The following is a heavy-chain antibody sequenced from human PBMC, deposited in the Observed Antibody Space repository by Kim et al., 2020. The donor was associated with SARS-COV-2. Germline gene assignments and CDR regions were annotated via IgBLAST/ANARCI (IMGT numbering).Heavy chain of an antibody. CDR1: GFTFTKFW. CDR3: AIGWGWYEH. J-gene: IGHJ5*02. D-gene: IGHD1-26*01. V-gene: IGHV3-7*03. CDR2: IREDGSVK. Sequence: GGSLRLSCAASGFTFTKFWMTWVRQAPGKGLEWVANIREDGSVKYYVDSVKGRFTISRDNAKNSLSLQMNGLRAEDTAEYCCAIGWGWYEHWGQGTLVTV.